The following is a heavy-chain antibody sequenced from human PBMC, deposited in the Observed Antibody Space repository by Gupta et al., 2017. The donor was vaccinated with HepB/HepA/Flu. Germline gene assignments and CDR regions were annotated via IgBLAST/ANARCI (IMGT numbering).Heavy chain of an antibody. CDR1: GFSLSTSGVG. Sequence: QITLKASGPTLVKPTQTLTLTCTFSGFSLSTSGVGVGWIRQPPRKALEWLAFIYWDDDKRYSPSLKSRLTITKDTSKKHVVLTMTNMDPVDTATYYCAHLTYYYDNSGYSDVFDIWGQGTMVTVSS. CDR2: IYWDDDK. CDR3: AHLTYYYDNSGYSDVFDI. D-gene: IGHD3-22*01. J-gene: IGHJ3*02. V-gene: IGHV2-5*02.